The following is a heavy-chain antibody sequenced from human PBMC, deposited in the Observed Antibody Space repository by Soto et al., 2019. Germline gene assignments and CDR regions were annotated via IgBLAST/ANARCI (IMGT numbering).Heavy chain of an antibody. CDR1: GYAFTTYG. J-gene: IGHJ4*02. Sequence: QVHLVQSGAEVKKPGASVKVSCQASGYAFTTYGITWVRQAPGQGLEWMGWISAHNGNTNYAQKLQGRVTVTRDTSTSTAYMELRSPRSDATAVYYCAKGRYGDYWGQGALVTVSS. CDR2: ISAHNGNT. CDR3: AKGRYGDY. V-gene: IGHV1-18*01. D-gene: IGHD1-1*01.